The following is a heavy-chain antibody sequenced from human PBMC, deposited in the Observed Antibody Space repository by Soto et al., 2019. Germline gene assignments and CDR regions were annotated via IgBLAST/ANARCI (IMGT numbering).Heavy chain of an antibody. D-gene: IGHD6-19*01. CDR2: ISGNGGSR. CDR1: GFTFSSHA. Sequence: EVQLLESGGGLVQPGGSLRLSCAASGFTFSSHAMSWVRQAPGERLEWVSTISGNGGSRYHADSVRGRFTISRDNSKNTLYLQMSGLRVEDTAVYYCAKSAGSARWLAGAFDTWGQGTKVTVSS. CDR3: AKSAGSARWLAGAFDT. V-gene: IGHV3-23*01. J-gene: IGHJ3*02.